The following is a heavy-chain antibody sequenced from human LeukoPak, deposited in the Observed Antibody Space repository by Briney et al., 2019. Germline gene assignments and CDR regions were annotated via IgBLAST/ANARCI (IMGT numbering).Heavy chain of an antibody. CDR3: ARGDTAMAGNFDY. D-gene: IGHD5-18*01. CDR1: GGTFRSYA. J-gene: IGHJ4*02. CDR2: IIPIFGTA. Sequence: SVKVSCKASGGTFRSYAISWVRPAAGQGVEWMGGIIPIFGTANYAQKFQGRITITGDESTSTAYMELSSLRSEDTAVYYCARGDTAMAGNFDYWGQGTLVTVSS. V-gene: IGHV1-69*01.